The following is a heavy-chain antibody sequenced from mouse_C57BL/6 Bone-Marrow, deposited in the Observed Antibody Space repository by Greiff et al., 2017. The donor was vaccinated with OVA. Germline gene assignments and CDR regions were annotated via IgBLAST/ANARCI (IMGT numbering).Heavy chain of an antibody. CDR2: ISNGGGST. J-gene: IGHJ1*03. CDR1: GFTFSDYY. D-gene: IGHD2-1*01. CDR3: ASTLLPFYWYFDV. Sequence: DVQLVESGGGLVQPGGSLKLSCAASGFTFSDYYMYWVRQTPEKRLEWVAYISNGGGSTYYPDTVKGRFTISRDNAKNTLYLQMSRLKSEDTAMYYCASTLLPFYWYFDVWGTGTTVTVSS. V-gene: IGHV5-12*01.